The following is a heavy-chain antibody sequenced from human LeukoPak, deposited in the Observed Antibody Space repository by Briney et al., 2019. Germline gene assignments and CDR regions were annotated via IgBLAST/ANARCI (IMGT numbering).Heavy chain of an antibody. CDR2: IYPGDSDT. Sequence: PGESLKISCKGSGYTFSTYWIAWVRQMPGKGLEWMGIIYPGDSDTRYSPSFQGQVIISVDKSISTAYLQWSGLKASDTAMYYCARHLSLKLLYFGEPGFDPWGQGTLVTVSS. D-gene: IGHD3-10*01. CDR3: ARHLSLKLLYFGEPGFDP. J-gene: IGHJ5*02. V-gene: IGHV5-51*01. CDR1: GYTFSTYW.